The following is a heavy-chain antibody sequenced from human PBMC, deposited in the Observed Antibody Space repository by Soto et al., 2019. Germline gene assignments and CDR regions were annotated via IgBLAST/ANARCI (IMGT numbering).Heavy chain of an antibody. CDR2: ISYYGSNK. Sequence: LRLSCAASGFTFSISGIPWVRRSAGKGMEWVAFISYYGSNKYYADSVKGRFTISRDNSKNTLYLQMDSLRAEDMAVYYCAKGVTLRDAFDIWGQGTMVTVSS. CDR3: AKGVTLRDAFDI. J-gene: IGHJ3*02. D-gene: IGHD2-21*02. CDR1: GFTFSISG. V-gene: IGHV3-30*18.